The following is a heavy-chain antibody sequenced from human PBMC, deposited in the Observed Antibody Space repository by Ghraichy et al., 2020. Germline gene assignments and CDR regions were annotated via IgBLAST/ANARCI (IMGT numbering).Heavy chain of an antibody. CDR3: ARGDIVVVSDVRSTPRYYYYSGTDV. CDR1: GFTFSSYW. Sequence: GGSLRLSCAASGFTFSSYWMHWVRQAPGKGLVWVSRISSDGSSTSYADSVKGRFTISRDNAKNTLYLQMNSLRAEDTAVYYCARGDIVVVSDVRSTPRYYYYSGTDVWGPPTTVTVSS. CDR2: ISSDGSST. J-gene: IGHJ6*02. D-gene: IGHD2-2*01. V-gene: IGHV3-74*01.